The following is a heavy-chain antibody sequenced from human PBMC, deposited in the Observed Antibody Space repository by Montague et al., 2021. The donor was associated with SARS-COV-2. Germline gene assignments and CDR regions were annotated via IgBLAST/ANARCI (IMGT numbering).Heavy chain of an antibody. CDR2: VHYTGTT. J-gene: IGHJ3*02. CDR1: GGSITVSRYD. CDR3: ARHRANAGSFDI. V-gene: IGHV4-39*01. D-gene: IGHD1-1*01. Sequence: SETLSLTCTVSGGSITVSRYDWGWIRQPPGTGLEWFGSVHYTGTTSYNASLKSRLTISVYTSENQFSLKMTSVTASDTAVYHCARHRANAGSFDIWGQGTMVTVSS.